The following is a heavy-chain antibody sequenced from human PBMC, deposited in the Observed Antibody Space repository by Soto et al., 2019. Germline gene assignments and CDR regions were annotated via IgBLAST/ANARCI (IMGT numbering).Heavy chain of an antibody. CDR1: GFTFSSYA. Sequence: PGGSLRLSCAASGFTFSSYAMHWVRQAPGKGLEWVSTISGSGRITYYADSVKGRFTISRDNSKNTLYLQMNSLRAEDTAIYYCAKRGFTSGEDYYGMDAWGQGTTVTVSS. D-gene: IGHD2-15*01. CDR2: ISGSGRIT. CDR3: AKRGFTSGEDYYGMDA. V-gene: IGHV3-23*01. J-gene: IGHJ6*02.